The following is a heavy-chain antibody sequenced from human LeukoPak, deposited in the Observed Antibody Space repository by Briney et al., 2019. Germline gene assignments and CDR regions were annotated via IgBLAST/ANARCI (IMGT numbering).Heavy chain of an antibody. CDR1: GFTVSSNY. CDR2: IYSGGST. V-gene: IGHV3-66*01. Sequence: GGSLRLSCAAAGFTVSSNYMSWVRQAPGKGLEWVSVIYSGGSTYYADSVKGRFTISRDNSKNTLYLQMNSLRAEDTAVYYCARTGGSYYFDYWGQGTLVTVSS. D-gene: IGHD1-26*01. CDR3: ARTGGSYYFDY. J-gene: IGHJ4*02.